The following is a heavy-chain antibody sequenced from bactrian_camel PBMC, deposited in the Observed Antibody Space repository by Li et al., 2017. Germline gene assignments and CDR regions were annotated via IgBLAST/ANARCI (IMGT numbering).Heavy chain of an antibody. D-gene: IGHD1*01. J-gene: IGHJ4*01. CDR1: GFTFSNYA. V-gene: IGHV3S40*01. CDR3: AARSGCYSGLGRVMEYSY. Sequence: DVQLVESGGGLVQPGGSLRLSCAASGFTFSNYAMSWVRQAPGKGLEWVSTINSGGGTTYYADSVKGRFTISQEYAKNTVYLQMNSLKPEDTAMYYCAARSGCYSGLGRVMEYSYWGQGTQVTVS. CDR2: INSGGGTT.